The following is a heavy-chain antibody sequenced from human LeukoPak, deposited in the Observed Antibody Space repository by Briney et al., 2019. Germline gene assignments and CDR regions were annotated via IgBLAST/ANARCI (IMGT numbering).Heavy chain of an antibody. J-gene: IGHJ4*02. V-gene: IGHV4-30-4*08. CDR1: GGSISSGDYY. Sequence: SETLSLTCTVSGGSISSGDYYWSWIRQPPGEGLEWIGYTYYSGSTYYNPSLKSRVTISVDTSKNQFSLKLSSVTAADTAVYYCAIENYYDSSGYPGYFDYWGQGTLVTVSS. D-gene: IGHD3-22*01. CDR2: TYYSGST. CDR3: AIENYYDSSGYPGYFDY.